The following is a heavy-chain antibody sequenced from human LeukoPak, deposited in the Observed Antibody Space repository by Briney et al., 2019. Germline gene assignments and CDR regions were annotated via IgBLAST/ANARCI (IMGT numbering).Heavy chain of an antibody. CDR3: ARDFDFWSGYSPYYYYMDI. V-gene: IGHV4-39*07. J-gene: IGHJ6*03. CDR2: IYYSGST. CDR1: GGSISSSSYY. Sequence: SETLSLTCTVSGGSISSSSYYWGWIRQPPGKGLEWIGSIYYSGSTYYNPSLKSRVTISVDTSKNQFSLKLSSVTAADTAVYYCARDFDFWSGYSPYYYYMDIWGNGTTVTVSS. D-gene: IGHD3-3*01.